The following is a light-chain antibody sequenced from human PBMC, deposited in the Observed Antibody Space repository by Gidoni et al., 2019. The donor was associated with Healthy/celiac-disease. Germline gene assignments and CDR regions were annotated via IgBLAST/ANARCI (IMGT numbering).Light chain of an antibody. CDR1: NSNIGARYD. Sequence: QSVLTQPPSVSGAPGQRVTIPCSGSNSNIGARYDVHWYQQLPGTAPKLLIYGNSNRPSGVPDRFSGSKSGTSASLAITGLQAEDEADYYCQSYDSSLSGYVFGSGTKVTVL. CDR3: QSYDSSLSGYV. J-gene: IGLJ1*01. V-gene: IGLV1-40*01. CDR2: GNS.